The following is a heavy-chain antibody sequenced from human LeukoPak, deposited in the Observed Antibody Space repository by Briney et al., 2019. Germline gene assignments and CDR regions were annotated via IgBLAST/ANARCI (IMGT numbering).Heavy chain of an antibody. Sequence: GGSLRLSCAASGFTFSSYSMNWVRQAPGKGLGWVANIKQDGSEKYYVDSVKGRFTISRDNAKNSLYLQMNSLRAEDTAVYYCARGPNYSSGWYKYYFDYWGQGTLVTVSS. J-gene: IGHJ4*02. CDR2: IKQDGSEK. CDR1: GFTFSSYS. V-gene: IGHV3-7*01. D-gene: IGHD6-19*01. CDR3: ARGPNYSSGWYKYYFDY.